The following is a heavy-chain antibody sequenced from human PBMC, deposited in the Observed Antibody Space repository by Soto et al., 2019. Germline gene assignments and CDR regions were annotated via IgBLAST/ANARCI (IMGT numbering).Heavy chain of an antibody. CDR3: ARTPYYYYGMDV. CDR1: GGSISSSSYY. CDR2: IYYSGST. J-gene: IGHJ6*02. V-gene: IGHV4-39*01. Sequence: QLQLQESGPGLVKPSETLSLTCTVSGGSISSSSYYWGWIRQPPGKGLEWIGSIYYSGSTYYNPSLKSRVTISVDTSKNQFSLKLSSVTAADTAVYYCARTPYYYYGMDVWGQGTTVTVSS.